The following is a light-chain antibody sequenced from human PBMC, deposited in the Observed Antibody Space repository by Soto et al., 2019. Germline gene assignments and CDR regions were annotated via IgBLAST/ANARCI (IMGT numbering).Light chain of an antibody. CDR1: QNISSY. V-gene: IGKV3-11*01. Sequence: IVLTQSPATLSLSPGERATLSCRASQNISSYLIWYQQKPGQAPRLLMYDLSNRATGIPARFSGSGSGTDFTLTISSLEPEDLAVYYCQQRSNWPRTFGQGTKVEIK. CDR3: QQRSNWPRT. J-gene: IGKJ1*01. CDR2: DLS.